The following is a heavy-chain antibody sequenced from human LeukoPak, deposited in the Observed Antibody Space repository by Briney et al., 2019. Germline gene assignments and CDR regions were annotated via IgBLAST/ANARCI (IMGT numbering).Heavy chain of an antibody. D-gene: IGHD2-2*01. CDR2: ISSTGGST. J-gene: IGHJ4*02. V-gene: IGHV3-23*01. CDR3: AKRVGDGTCCVYEY. CDR1: GFAFSSYA. Sequence: PGGSLRLSCAASGFAFSSYAMSWVRQAPGKGLEWVSTISSTGGSTFFADSVKGRFTISRDNSKNTLYLQMNSLRADDTAVYYCAKRVGDGTCCVYEYWGQGTLVTVSS.